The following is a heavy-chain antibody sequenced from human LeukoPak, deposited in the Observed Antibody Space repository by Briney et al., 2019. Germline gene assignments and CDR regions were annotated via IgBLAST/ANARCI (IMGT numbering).Heavy chain of an antibody. J-gene: IGHJ4*02. D-gene: IGHD2-2*01. CDR1: GFTFSSYA. CDR3: ARLVCSTIPCYGKFYFDS. Sequence: PGGPLRLSCAASGFTFSSYAMEWVRQAPGKGLGWVSSITGSSDSIYYADSVKGRFTISRDNAKNSVYLQMNSLRAEDTAVYYCARLVCSTIPCYGKFYFDSWGQGTLVPVSS. V-gene: IGHV3-21*01. CDR2: ITGSSDSI.